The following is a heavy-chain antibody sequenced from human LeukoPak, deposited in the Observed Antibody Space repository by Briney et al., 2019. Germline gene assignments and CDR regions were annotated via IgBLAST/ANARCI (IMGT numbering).Heavy chain of an antibody. J-gene: IGHJ4*02. CDR3: ARGAPPYSSSWYGVDY. Sequence: ASVKVSCKASGFTFTSSAMQWVRQARGQRLEWIGWIVVGSGNTNYAQKFQERVTITRDMSTSTAYMELRSLRSDDTAVYYCARGAPPYSSSWYGVDYWGQGTLVTVSS. V-gene: IGHV1-58*02. CDR2: IVVGSGNT. D-gene: IGHD6-13*01. CDR1: GFTFTSSA.